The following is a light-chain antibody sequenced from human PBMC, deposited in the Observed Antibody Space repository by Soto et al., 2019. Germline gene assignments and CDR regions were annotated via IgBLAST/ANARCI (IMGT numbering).Light chain of an antibody. CDR2: GAS. J-gene: IGKJ5*01. CDR1: QSVSSSY. V-gene: IGKV3-20*01. CDR3: QQYGSWPHST. Sequence: SPGTLSLSPGERTTLSCRASQSVSSSYLAWYQQKPGQAPRLLINGASSRATGIPDRFSGSGSGTDFTLTISRLEPEDFAVYYCQQYGSWPHSTFGKGTRLEIK.